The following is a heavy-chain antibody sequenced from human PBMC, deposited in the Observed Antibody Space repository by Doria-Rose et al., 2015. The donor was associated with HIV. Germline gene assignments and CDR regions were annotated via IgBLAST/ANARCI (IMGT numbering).Heavy chain of an antibody. V-gene: IGHV1-8*01. J-gene: IGHJ3*02. CDR3: ARGGGSWDDGDVVYI. Sequence: LEWMGWMNPNSGNTGYAQKFQGRVTMTRDTSISTAYMELSDLTSEDPAVYYCARGGGSWDDGDVVYIWGQGTLVAVSS. D-gene: IGHD4-17*01. CDR2: MNPNSGNT.